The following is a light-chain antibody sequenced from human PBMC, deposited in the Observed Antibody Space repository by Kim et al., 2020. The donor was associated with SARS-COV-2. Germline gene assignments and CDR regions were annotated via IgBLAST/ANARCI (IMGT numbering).Light chain of an antibody. Sequence: IVMTQSPDSLAVSLGERATINRKSSQSVLYSSNNKNYLAWYQQKPGQPPKLLIYWASTRESGVPDRFSGSGSGTDFTLTISRLQAEDVAVYYCQQYYSTLFTFGPGTKVDIK. V-gene: IGKV4-1*01. CDR1: QSVLYSSNNKNY. CDR3: QQYYSTLFT. CDR2: WAS. J-gene: IGKJ3*01.